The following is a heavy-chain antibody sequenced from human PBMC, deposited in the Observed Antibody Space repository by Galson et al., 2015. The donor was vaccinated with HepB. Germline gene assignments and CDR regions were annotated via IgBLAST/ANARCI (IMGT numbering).Heavy chain of an antibody. Sequence: SLRLSCAASGFTVNNSGMHWARQAPGEGMEWVAVVSYDGPKTDYADYVRGRLTIPRDNSKNTLYLQMNNLRSEDTAFYYCAKDAITFYEYTDRPQQYYFGFWGQGTLVTVSS. CDR3: AKDAITFYEYTDRPQQYYFGF. V-gene: IGHV3-30*18. CDR1: GFTVNNSG. J-gene: IGHJ4*02. D-gene: IGHD2/OR15-2a*01. CDR2: VSYDGPKT.